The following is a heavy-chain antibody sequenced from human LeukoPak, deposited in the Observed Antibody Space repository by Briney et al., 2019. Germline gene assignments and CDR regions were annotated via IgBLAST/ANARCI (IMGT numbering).Heavy chain of an antibody. CDR1: GFTFSSYG. Sequence: PGGSLRLSCAASGFTFSSYGMHWVRQAPGKGLEWVAVISYDGSNKYYADSVKGRFTISRDNSKNTLYLQMNSLRAEDTAVYYCAKEIFSPRHGMDVWGKGTMVTVSS. CDR2: ISYDGSNK. CDR3: AKEIFSPRHGMDV. D-gene: IGHD2-15*01. V-gene: IGHV3-30*18. J-gene: IGHJ6*04.